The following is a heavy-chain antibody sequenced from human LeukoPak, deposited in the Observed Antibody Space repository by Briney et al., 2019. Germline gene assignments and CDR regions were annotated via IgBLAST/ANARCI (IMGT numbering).Heavy chain of an antibody. CDR2: INPNSGGT. D-gene: IGHD2-21*02. Sequence: ASVKVSCKASGYTFTGYYMHWVRQAPGQGLEWMGWINPNSGGTNYAQKFQGRVTMTTDTSTSTAYMELRSLRSDDTAVYYCARRGAYCGGDCYFNWFDPWGQGTLVTVSS. J-gene: IGHJ5*02. CDR1: GYTFTGYY. CDR3: ARRGAYCGGDCYFNWFDP. V-gene: IGHV1-2*02.